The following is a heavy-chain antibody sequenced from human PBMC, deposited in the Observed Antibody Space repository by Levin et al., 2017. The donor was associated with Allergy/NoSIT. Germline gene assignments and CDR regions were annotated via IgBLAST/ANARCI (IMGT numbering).Heavy chain of an antibody. D-gene: IGHD2-21*02. Sequence: QAGGSLRLSCAASGFTFSNYAITWVRQAPGKGLEWVSVISSSGGSTYYADSVRGRFTISRDNSKNTLYLQMNSLRAEDTALYYCAKRSCGGDCKDAFDMWGQGTMVTVSS. CDR2: ISSSGGST. CDR3: AKRSCGGDCKDAFDM. J-gene: IGHJ3*02. V-gene: IGHV3-23*01. CDR1: GFTFSNYA.